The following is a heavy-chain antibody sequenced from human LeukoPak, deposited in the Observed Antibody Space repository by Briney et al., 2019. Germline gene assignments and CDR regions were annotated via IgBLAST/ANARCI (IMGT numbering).Heavy chain of an antibody. CDR2: VDYSGST. D-gene: IGHD6-13*01. V-gene: IGHV4-59*01. Sequence: PSETLSLTCTVSGGSISTYYWSWIRQPPGKVLEWIGYVDYSGSTNYNPSLKSRVTISVDLSKYQFSLKLSSVTAADTAAYYCARDIGITAAGTSNYYYMDVWGKGTTVTVSS. CDR1: GGSISTYY. J-gene: IGHJ6*03. CDR3: ARDIGITAAGTSNYYYMDV.